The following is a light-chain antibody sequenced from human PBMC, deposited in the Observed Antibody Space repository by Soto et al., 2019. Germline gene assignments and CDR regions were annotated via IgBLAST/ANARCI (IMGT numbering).Light chain of an antibody. V-gene: IGKV3-15*01. CDR3: QQYGSSPPRT. CDR2: GAS. Sequence: EIVRTQYPSTLSVSPGERASLSCMASQSVSSNLAWYQQKPGQAPRLLIYGASTRATGIPARFSGSGSGTDFTLTISRLEPEDFAVYYCQQYGSSPPRTFGQGTKVDIK. J-gene: IGKJ1*01. CDR1: QSVSSN.